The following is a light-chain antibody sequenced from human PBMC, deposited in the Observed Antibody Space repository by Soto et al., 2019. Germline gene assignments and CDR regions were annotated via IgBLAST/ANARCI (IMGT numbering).Light chain of an antibody. V-gene: IGKV3D-7*01. CDR1: QSVSSSY. J-gene: IGKJ1*01. CDR2: GAY. CDR3: KQDYNLPRT. Sequence: PGERVTLSCRASQSVSSSYLTLYQQKPGQAPRLLISGAYTRATSIHARFSGSGSGTDFTLTIRSLQPEDFAVYYCKQDYNLPRTVGQGTKVDIK.